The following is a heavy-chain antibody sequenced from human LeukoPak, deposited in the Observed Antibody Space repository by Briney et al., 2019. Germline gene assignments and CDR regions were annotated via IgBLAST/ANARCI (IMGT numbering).Heavy chain of an antibody. D-gene: IGHD3-22*01. Sequence: SETLSLTCTVSGGSISSYYWSWIRQPAGKGLEWIGRIYTSGGTNYNPSLKSRVTMSVDTSKNQFSLKLSSVTAADTAVYYCAREGYYYDSSGLRGNDYWGQGTLVTVSS. V-gene: IGHV4-4*07. CDR2: IYTSGGT. J-gene: IGHJ4*02. CDR1: GGSISSYY. CDR3: AREGYYYDSSGLRGNDY.